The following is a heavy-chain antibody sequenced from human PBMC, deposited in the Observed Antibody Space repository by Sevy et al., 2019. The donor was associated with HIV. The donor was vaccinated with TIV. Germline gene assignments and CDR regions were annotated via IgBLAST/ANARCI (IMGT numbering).Heavy chain of an antibody. J-gene: IGHJ5*02. CDR3: LKECPGHSYADA. CDR2: ISGSGSKT. V-gene: IGHV3-23*01. D-gene: IGHD3-16*01. Sequence: GGSLRLSCAASGFIFSAYAMSWVRQAPGKGLEWVSAISGSGSKTYYAYYTDSVKGRFTISRANSKNTLSLEMNSLRVEETAVYYCLKECPGHSYADAWGQGTQVTVSS. CDR1: GFIFSAYA.